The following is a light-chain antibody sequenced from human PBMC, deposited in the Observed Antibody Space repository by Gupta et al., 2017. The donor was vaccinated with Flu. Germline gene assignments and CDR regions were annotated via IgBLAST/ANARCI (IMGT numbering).Light chain of an antibody. CDR3: TSYTSSGIVA. CDR1: SSDICAYNY. V-gene: IGLV2-14*01. CDR2: GVT. Sequence: TSSDICAYNYVSWYQQHPGKAPKLMIYGVTNRPSGVSNRFSGSKSGSTASLTISGLQAEDEADYYCTSYTSSGIVAFGGGTKLTVL. J-gene: IGLJ2*01.